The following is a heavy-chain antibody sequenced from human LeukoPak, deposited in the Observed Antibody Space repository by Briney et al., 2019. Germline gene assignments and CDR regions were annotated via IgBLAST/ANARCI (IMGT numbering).Heavy chain of an antibody. J-gene: IGHJ4*02. V-gene: IGHV4-39*01. CDR2: IYYSGST. Sequence: SETLSLTCTVSGGSISSSSYYWGWIRQPPGKGLEWIGSIYYSGSTYHNPSLKSRVTISVDTSKNQFSLKLSSVTAADTSVYYCARQLMVRGVINDYWGQGTLVTVSS. CDR3: ARQLMVRGVINDY. D-gene: IGHD3-10*01. CDR1: GGSISSSSYY.